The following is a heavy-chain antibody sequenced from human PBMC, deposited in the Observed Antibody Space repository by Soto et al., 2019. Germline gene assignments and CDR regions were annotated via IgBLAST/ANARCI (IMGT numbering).Heavy chain of an antibody. Sequence: GGSLRLSGAASGFTFSSYSMNWVRQAPGKGLEWVSSISSSSSYIYYADSVKGRFTISGDNAKNSLYLQMNSLRAEDTAVYYCARLSGYDDAFDIWGQGTMVTVSS. CDR2: ISSSSSYI. CDR3: ARLSGYDDAFDI. J-gene: IGHJ3*02. D-gene: IGHD5-12*01. V-gene: IGHV3-21*01. CDR1: GFTFSSYS.